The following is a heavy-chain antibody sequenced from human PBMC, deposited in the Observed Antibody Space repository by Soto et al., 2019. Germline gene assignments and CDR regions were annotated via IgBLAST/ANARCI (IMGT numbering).Heavy chain of an antibody. D-gene: IGHD5-12*01. V-gene: IGHV4-59*08. CDR2: IYYSGST. CDR1: GGSISSYY. Sequence: SETLSLTCTVSGGSISSYYWSWIRQPPGKGLEWIGYIYYSGSTNYNPSLKSRVTISVDTSKNQFSLKLSSVTAADTAVYYCARHVYSGSPLGVFDYRGQGTPVTVSS. CDR3: ARHVYSGSPLGVFDY. J-gene: IGHJ4*02.